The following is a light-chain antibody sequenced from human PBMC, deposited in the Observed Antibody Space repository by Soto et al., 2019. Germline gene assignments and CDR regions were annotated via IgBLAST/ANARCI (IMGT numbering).Light chain of an antibody. J-gene: IGKJ1*01. CDR2: GAS. CDR3: QQYNQWPGT. Sequence: EIVLTQAPATLSVSRGESATLSCRASQSISSNLAWYQQKPGQSPRLLIYGASSRATGVPVRFSGSGSGVAFTLTISGLQSEDFAVYHCQQYNQWPGTFGQGTKVDIK. V-gene: IGKV3-15*01. CDR1: QSISSN.